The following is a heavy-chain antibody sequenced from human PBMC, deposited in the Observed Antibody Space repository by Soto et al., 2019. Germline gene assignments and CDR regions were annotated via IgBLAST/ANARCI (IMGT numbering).Heavy chain of an antibody. V-gene: IGHV3-73*01. CDR3: TRHSPSGSPR. Sequence: EVQLVESGGGLVQPGGSLKLSCAASGFTFSGSAMHWVRQASGKGLEWVGRIRSKANDYATAYAASVEGRFTISRDDSKNTAYLQMNSLKTEDTAVYYCTRHSPSGSPRWGQGTLVTVSS. CDR1: GFTFSGSA. D-gene: IGHD1-26*01. J-gene: IGHJ4*02. CDR2: IRSKANDYAT.